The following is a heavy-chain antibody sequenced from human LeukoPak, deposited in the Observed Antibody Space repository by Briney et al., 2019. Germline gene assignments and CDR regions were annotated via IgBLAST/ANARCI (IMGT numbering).Heavy chain of an antibody. Sequence: ASVKVSCKASGYTFTSYYMHWVRQAPGQGLEWMGWINPNSGGTNYAQKFQGRVTMTRDTSISTAYMELSRLRCDAAAVYYCARDFGATADAFDIWGQGTMVTVSS. CDR3: ARDFGATADAFDI. J-gene: IGHJ3*02. CDR1: GYTFTSYY. D-gene: IGHD3-16*01. CDR2: INPNSGGT. V-gene: IGHV1-2*02.